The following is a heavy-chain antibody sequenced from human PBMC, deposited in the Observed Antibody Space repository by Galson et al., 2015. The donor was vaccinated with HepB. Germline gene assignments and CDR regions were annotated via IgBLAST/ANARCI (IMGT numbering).Heavy chain of an antibody. CDR2: FDPEDGET. J-gene: IGHJ3*02. Sequence: SVKVSCKVSGYTLAELSMHWVRQAPGKGLEWMGGFDPEDGETIYAQKFQGRVTMTEDTSTDTAYMELSSLRSEDTAVYYCACLFGWLYSGSDAFDIWGQGTMVTVSS. CDR1: GYTLAELS. CDR3: ACLFGWLYSGSDAFDI. V-gene: IGHV1-24*01. D-gene: IGHD3-9*01.